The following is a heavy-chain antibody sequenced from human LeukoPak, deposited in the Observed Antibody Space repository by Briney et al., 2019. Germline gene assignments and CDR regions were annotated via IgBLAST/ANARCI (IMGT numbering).Heavy chain of an antibody. V-gene: IGHV3-64*01. Sequence: GGSLRLSCAASGFTFSSYAMHWVRQAPGKGLEYVSAISSNGGSTYYANSVKGRFTISRDNSKNTLYLQMGSLRAEDMAVYYCARAPFCFPSGSCPYYFDYWGQGTLLTVSS. D-gene: IGHD1-26*01. CDR1: GFTFSSYA. CDR3: ARAPFCFPSGSCPYYFDY. CDR2: ISSNGGST. J-gene: IGHJ4*02.